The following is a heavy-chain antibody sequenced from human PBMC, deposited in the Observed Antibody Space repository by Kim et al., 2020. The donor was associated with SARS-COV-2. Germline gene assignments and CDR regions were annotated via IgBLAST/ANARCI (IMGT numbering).Heavy chain of an antibody. CDR3: ARDPASNWGFSTSYWYFDL. J-gene: IGHJ2*01. V-gene: IGHV4-39*07. Sequence: SRVTISVDTSKNQFSLKLSSVPAADTAVYYCARDPASNWGFSTSYWYFDLWGRGTLVTVSS. D-gene: IGHD7-27*01.